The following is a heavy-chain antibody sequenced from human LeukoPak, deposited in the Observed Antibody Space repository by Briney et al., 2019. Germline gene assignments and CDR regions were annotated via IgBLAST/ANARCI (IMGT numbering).Heavy chain of an antibody. V-gene: IGHV1-69*05. Sequence: ASVKVSCKASGGTFSSYAISWVRQAPGQGLEWMGRIIPIFGTANYAQKFQGRVTITTDESTSTAYMELSSLRPEDTAVYYCASYCSGGSCYHTDYWGQGTLVTVSS. CDR1: GGTFSSYA. CDR3: ASYCSGGSCYHTDY. CDR2: IIPIFGTA. J-gene: IGHJ4*02. D-gene: IGHD2-15*01.